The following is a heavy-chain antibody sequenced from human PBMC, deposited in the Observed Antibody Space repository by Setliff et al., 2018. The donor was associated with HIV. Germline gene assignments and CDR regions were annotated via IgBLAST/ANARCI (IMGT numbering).Heavy chain of an antibody. V-gene: IGHV4-38-2*01. Sequence: PSETLSLTCAVSGYSISIGYYWGWIRQPPGKGLEWIGNIYHSGSTHYNPSLQSRVTISVDKSKSQFSLKLNSVTAADTAVYYCGGNGYYSIDYWGQGTLVTAPQ. CDR3: GGNGYYSIDY. CDR2: IYHSGST. D-gene: IGHD3-22*01. CDR1: GYSISIGYY. J-gene: IGHJ4*02.